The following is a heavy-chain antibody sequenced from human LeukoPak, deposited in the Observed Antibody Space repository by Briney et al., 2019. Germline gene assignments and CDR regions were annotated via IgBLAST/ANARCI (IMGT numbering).Heavy chain of an antibody. CDR1: GDSISSYY. Sequence: SETLSLTCTVSGDSISSYYWSWIRQPPGKGLEWIGYIYYTGSTNYNPSLKSRVTISVDTSKNQFSLKLSSVTAADTAVYYCARRVAAVGLYWYFDLWGQGTLVTVSS. V-gene: IGHV4-59*08. CDR3: ARRVAAVGLYWYFDL. J-gene: IGHJ2*01. D-gene: IGHD6-13*01. CDR2: IYYTGST.